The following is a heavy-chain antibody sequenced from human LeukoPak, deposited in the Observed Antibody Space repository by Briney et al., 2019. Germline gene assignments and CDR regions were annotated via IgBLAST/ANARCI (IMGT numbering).Heavy chain of an antibody. CDR2: TSSDLNVK. Sequence: GGSLRLSCAASGFTFRNYVIHWVRQAPGKGLEWVAVTSSDLNVKLYADSVKGRFTISRDNSRSTLYLQMNSLRPEDTAIYHCAREGYYGSGSPPSLYFDYWGQGTLVTVSS. D-gene: IGHD3-10*01. CDR3: AREGYYGSGSPPSLYFDY. J-gene: IGHJ4*02. CDR1: GFTFRNYV. V-gene: IGHV3-30-3*01.